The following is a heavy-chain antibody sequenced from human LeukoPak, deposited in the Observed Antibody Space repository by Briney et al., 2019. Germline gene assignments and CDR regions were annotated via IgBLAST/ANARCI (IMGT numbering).Heavy chain of an antibody. D-gene: IGHD3-10*01. V-gene: IGHV3-66*01. CDR3: ARDKPWEYGSGSKFDY. CDR2: IDSGGST. CDR1: GITVSSHY. Sequence: GGSLRLSCAASGITVSSHYMTWVRQAPGKGLEWVSVIDSGGSTNSADSVKGRFSVSRDNSKNTLYLQMNSLRVEDTAVYYCARDKPWEYGSGSKFDYWGQGTLVTVSS. J-gene: IGHJ4*02.